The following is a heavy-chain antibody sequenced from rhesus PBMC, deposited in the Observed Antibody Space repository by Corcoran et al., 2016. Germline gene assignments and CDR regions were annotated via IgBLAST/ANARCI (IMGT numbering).Heavy chain of an antibody. CDR2: INSGGAST. J-gene: IGHJ4*01. Sequence: EVQLVGTGGGLVQPGGSLKLSCAASGFTFSSYGMTWVRQAPGKGLEWVSAINSGGASTYYADSVKGRFTISRDNSKNTLSLQMNSLRPEDTAVYYCAKRASSWSYFDYWGQGVLVTVSS. CDR1: GFTFSSYG. V-gene: IGHV3S5*01. D-gene: IGHD6-13*01. CDR3: AKRASSWSYFDY.